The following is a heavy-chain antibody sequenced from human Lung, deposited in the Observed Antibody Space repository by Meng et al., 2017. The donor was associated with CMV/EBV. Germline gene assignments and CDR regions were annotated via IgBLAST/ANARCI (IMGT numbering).Heavy chain of an antibody. J-gene: IGHJ6*02. CDR1: GGTFSSYA. D-gene: IGHD1-26*01. V-gene: IGHV1-69*05. CDR2: IIPIFGTA. Sequence: SVXVSXXASGGTFSSYAISWVRQAPGQGLEWMGGIIPIFGTANYAQKFQGRVTITTDESTSTAYMELSSLRSEDTAVYYCARSIVIRESLPRNKMDVWGQGTXVTVSS. CDR3: ARSIVIRESLPRNKMDV.